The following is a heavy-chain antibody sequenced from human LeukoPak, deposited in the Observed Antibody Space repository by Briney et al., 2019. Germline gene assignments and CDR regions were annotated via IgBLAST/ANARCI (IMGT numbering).Heavy chain of an antibody. D-gene: IGHD6-13*01. CDR1: GFTVSSNY. V-gene: IGHV3-66*01. CDR2: FYSASST. Sequence: GGSLRLSCTASGFTVSSNYMSWFRQAPGKGLEWVSVFYSASSTYYADSVKGRFSISRDNSKNTLYLQMNSLRAEDTAVYYCARERAAPFYYFDSWGQGTLVTVSS. J-gene: IGHJ4*02. CDR3: ARERAAPFYYFDS.